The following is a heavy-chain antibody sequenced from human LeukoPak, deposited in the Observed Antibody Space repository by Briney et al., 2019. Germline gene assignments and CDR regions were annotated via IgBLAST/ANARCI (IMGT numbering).Heavy chain of an antibody. J-gene: IGHJ6*03. CDR3: ARDLIVATAYYYYYMDV. Sequence: ASVKVSCKASGYTFTSYGISWVRQAPGQGLEWMGWISAYNGNTNYAQKLQGRVTMTTDTSTSTAYMELRSLRSDDTAVYYCARDLIVATAYYYYYMDVWGKGTTVTVSS. CDR2: ISAYNGNT. V-gene: IGHV1-18*01. CDR1: GYTFTSYG. D-gene: IGHD5-12*01.